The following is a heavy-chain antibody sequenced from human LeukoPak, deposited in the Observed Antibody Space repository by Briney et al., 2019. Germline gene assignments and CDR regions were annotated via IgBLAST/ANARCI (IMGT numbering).Heavy chain of an antibody. D-gene: IGHD2-21*01. CDR1: GGSISSGGYY. V-gene: IGHV4-61*02. CDR2: IYTSGST. Sequence: SETLSLTCTVSGGSISSGGYYWSWIRQPAGKGLEWIGRIYTSGSTNYNPSLKSRVTMSVDTSKNQFSLKLSSVTAADTALYYCARVGGDRGSAFDIWGQGTMVTVSS. CDR3: ARVGGDRGSAFDI. J-gene: IGHJ3*02.